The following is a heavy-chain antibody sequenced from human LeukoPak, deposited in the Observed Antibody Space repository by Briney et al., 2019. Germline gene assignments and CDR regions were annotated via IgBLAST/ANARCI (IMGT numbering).Heavy chain of an antibody. CDR3: ARRLAAAGKSEYGADY. Sequence: GGSLRLSCAACGFTFSSYSMNWVRQAPGKGLEWVSSISSSSSYIYYADSVKGRFTISRDNAKNSLYLQMNSLRAEDTAVYYCARRLAAAGKSEYGADYWGQGTLVTVSS. CDR1: GFTFSSYS. J-gene: IGHJ4*02. D-gene: IGHD6-13*01. CDR2: ISSSSSYI. V-gene: IGHV3-21*01.